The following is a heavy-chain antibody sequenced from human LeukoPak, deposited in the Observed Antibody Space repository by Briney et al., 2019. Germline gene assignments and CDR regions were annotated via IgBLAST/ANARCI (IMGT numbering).Heavy chain of an antibody. J-gene: IGHJ3*02. Sequence: PGGSPRLSCVASGFTFSSYGIHWVRQAPGKGLEWVAVISYDGSNKYYTDSVKGRFTISRDNSKNTLYLQMNSLRAEDTAVYYCAKDTGPDRALELFDIWGQGTMVTVSS. CDR2: ISYDGSNK. D-gene: IGHD1-14*01. CDR1: GFTFSSYG. V-gene: IGHV3-30*18. CDR3: AKDTGPDRALELFDI.